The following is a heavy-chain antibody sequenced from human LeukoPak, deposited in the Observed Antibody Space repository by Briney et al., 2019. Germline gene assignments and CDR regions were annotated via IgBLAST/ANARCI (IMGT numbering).Heavy chain of an antibody. CDR3: ARQLRLGDLSPPGLDY. CDR1: GYTFNNYY. CDR2: IYPGDSDT. V-gene: IGHV5-51*01. Sequence: GESLKISCKGSGYTFNNYYIAWVRQMPGKGLEWMGMIYPGDSDTRYSPSFEGHVTVSVDKSINTAYLQWSSLKASDTAMYYCARQLRLGDLSPPGLDYRGQGTLVTVSS. J-gene: IGHJ4*02. D-gene: IGHD3-16*02.